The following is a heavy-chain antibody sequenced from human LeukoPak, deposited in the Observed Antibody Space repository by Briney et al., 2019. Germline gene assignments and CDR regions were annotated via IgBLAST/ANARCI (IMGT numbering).Heavy chain of an antibody. V-gene: IGHV3-30*02. D-gene: IGHD3-10*01. CDR2: IRYDGSNK. Sequence: PGGSLRLSCAASGFTFSSYAMSWVRQAPGKGLEWVAFIRYDGSNKYYADSVKGRFTISRDNSKNKLYLQMNSLRAEDTAVYYCATNYGSGTRIDYWGQGTLVTVSS. CDR1: GFTFSSYA. J-gene: IGHJ4*02. CDR3: ATNYGSGTRIDY.